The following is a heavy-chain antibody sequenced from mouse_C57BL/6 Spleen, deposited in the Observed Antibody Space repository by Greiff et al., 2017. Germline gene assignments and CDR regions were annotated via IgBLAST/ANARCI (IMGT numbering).Heavy chain of an antibody. CDR1: GFNIKDDY. J-gene: IGHJ3*01. CDR2: IDPENGDT. Sequence: EVKLQQSGAELVRPGASVKLSCTASGFNIKDDYMHWVKQRPEQGLEWIGWIDPENGDTEYASKFQGKATITADTSSNTAYLQLSSLTSEDTAVYYCTSDYGTYWGQGTLVTVSA. D-gene: IGHD1-1*01. V-gene: IGHV14-4*01. CDR3: TSDYGTY.